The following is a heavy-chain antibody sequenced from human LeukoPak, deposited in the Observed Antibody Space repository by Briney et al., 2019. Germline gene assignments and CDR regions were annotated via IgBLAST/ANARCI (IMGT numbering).Heavy chain of an antibody. CDR3: AKDSSGWGYFDY. CDR2: ISYDGSNK. D-gene: IGHD6-19*01. Sequence: GGSLRLSCAASGFTFSSYAMHWVRQAPGKGLEWVAVISYDGSNKYYADSVKGRFTISRDNSKNTLYLQMNSLRAEDTAVYYCAKDSSGWGYFDYWGQGTLVTVSS. J-gene: IGHJ4*02. V-gene: IGHV3-30-3*01. CDR1: GFTFSSYA.